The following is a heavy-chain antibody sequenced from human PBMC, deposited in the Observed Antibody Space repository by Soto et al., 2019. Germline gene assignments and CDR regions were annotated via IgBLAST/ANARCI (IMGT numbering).Heavy chain of an antibody. CDR3: ASLAMATRRGYYGMDV. CDR2: IDPSDSYT. V-gene: IGHV5-10-1*01. CDR1: GYSFTSYW. J-gene: IGHJ6*02. Sequence: EVQLVQSGAEVKKPGESLRISCKGSGYSFTSYWISWVRQMPGKGLEWMGRIDPSDSYTNYSPSFQGHVTISADKSISTAYLQWSSLKASDTAMYSCASLAMATRRGYYGMDVWGQWTTVTVSS. D-gene: IGHD5-12*01.